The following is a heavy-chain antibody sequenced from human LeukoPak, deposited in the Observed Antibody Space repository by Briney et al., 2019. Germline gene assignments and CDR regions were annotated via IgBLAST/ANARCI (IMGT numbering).Heavy chain of an antibody. J-gene: IGHJ4*02. V-gene: IGHV4-39*07. CDR2: IYYSGST. D-gene: IGHD1-26*01. Sequence: WIRQPPGKGLEWIGSIYYSGSTYYNPSLKSRVTISVDTSKNQFSLKLSSVTAADTAVYYCAKGGTYGGGADYWGQGTLVTVSS. CDR3: AKGGTYGGGADY.